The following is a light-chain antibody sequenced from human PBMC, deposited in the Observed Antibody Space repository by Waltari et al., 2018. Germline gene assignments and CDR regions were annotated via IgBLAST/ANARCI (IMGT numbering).Light chain of an antibody. J-gene: IGLJ2*01. CDR1: GGDVGCYVY. CDR2: DVS. CDR3: SSYTSSRTVI. Sequence: QSALTQPASVSGSAGESITIPCTGTGGDVGCYVYGSWYQQHPGKGPKLMIFDVSNRPSGVSNRFSGSKSGNTASLTISGLQAEDEADYYCSSYTSSRTVIFGGGTKLTVL. V-gene: IGLV2-14*03.